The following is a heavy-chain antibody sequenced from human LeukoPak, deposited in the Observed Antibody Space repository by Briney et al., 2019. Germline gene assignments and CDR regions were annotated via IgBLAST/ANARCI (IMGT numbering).Heavy chain of an antibody. V-gene: IGHV1-18*01. D-gene: IGHD3-10*01. J-gene: IGHJ4*02. CDR2: ISAYNGNT. CDR3: ARTGEIIGPWYENY. CDR1: GYTFTSYC. Sequence: GASLKLSCKASGYTFTSYCISWMRQAPGQGLEWMAWISAYNGNTNYAQKLQGRVTMTTDTSTSTAYMELRSLRSDDTAVYSCARTGEIIGPWYENYWGQGPLVTVS.